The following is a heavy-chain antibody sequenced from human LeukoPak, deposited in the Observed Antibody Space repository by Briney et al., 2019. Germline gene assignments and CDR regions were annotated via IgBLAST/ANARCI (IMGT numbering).Heavy chain of an antibody. CDR1: GFTFDDYA. J-gene: IGHJ6*03. CDR2: ISWDGDST. Sequence: GGSLRLSCAASGFTFDDYAMHWVRQAPGKGLEWVSLISWDGDSTYYADSVKGRFTISRDNSKNSLYLQMNSLRAEDTALYYCAKEARVYGSGSYSYYYYYMDVWGKRTTVTVSS. V-gene: IGHV3-43D*03. CDR3: AKEARVYGSGSYSYYYYYMDV. D-gene: IGHD3-10*01.